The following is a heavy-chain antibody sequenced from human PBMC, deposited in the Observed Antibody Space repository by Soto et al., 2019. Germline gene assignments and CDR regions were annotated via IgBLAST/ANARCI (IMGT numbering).Heavy chain of an antibody. CDR3: ARDGLTFGGD. D-gene: IGHD3-16*01. J-gene: IGHJ4*02. Sequence: EVHLVEAGGGLVKPGESLTLSCAASGFTFGSFTLNWVRQAPGKGPEWVSSISSSSAYIYYAESVKGRFTISRDNARSTLYLQMNSLRLDDTAVYFCARDGLTFGGDWGQGTLVAVSS. V-gene: IGHV3-21*06. CDR1: GFTFGSFT. CDR2: ISSSSAYI.